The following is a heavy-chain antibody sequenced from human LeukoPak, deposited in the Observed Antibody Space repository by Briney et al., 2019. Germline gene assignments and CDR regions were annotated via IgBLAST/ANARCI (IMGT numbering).Heavy chain of an antibody. V-gene: IGHV3-64D*09. D-gene: IGHD1-1*01. J-gene: IGHJ4*02. CDR1: GFTFSAYA. Sequence: PGGSLRLSCSASGFTFSAYAMYWVRQAPGKGLEYVSGISNNGGSSFYADSVKGRFTISRDNSKNTLYLQMSRPRAEDTAVYYCVKITSVTGGDCWGQGTRLTVSS. CDR2: ISNNGGSS. CDR3: VKITSVTGGDC.